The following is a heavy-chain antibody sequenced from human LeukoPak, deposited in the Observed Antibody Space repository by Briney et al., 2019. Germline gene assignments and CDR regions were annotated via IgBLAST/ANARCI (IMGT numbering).Heavy chain of an antibody. Sequence: ASVTVSFKASGYTFTDYYMHWVRQAPGQGLEWMGWINPNSGGTNYAQKFQGRVTMTRDTSISTAYMELSRPRSDDTAVYYCARAGTYYYDVYDAFDIWGQGTMVTVSS. CDR1: GYTFTDYY. J-gene: IGHJ3*02. CDR3: ARAGTYYYDVYDAFDI. V-gene: IGHV1-2*02. CDR2: INPNSGGT. D-gene: IGHD3-22*01.